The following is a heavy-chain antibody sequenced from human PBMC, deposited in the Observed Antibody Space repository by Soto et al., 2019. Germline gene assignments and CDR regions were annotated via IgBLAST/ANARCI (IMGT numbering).Heavy chain of an antibody. J-gene: IGHJ4*02. Sequence: QVKLVQSGAEVKKPGSSVKVSCKASGDTVSKFLINWVRQAPGQGPEWMGGIIPMFGTTNYARKFRGRVTITADESTTTAYMELSSLQTDDTAVYYCAREIGYGDFSAALLDWGQGTLVTVSS. CDR2: IIPMFGTT. CDR1: GDTVSKFL. CDR3: AREIGYGDFSAALLD. V-gene: IGHV1-69*01. D-gene: IGHD4-17*01.